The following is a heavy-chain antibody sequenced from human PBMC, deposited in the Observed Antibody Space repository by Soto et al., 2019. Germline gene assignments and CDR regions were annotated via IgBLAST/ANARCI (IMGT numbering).Heavy chain of an antibody. Sequence: GGSLRLSCATSGFPFNDYYMTWIRQAPGKGLEWLSHISPKSTFRNYAASVKGRFTISRDNTESSLFLQMNSLGVDDTAVYSCVRGGGRGLFEHSGQGVFVTVSS. CDR3: VRGGGRGLFEH. J-gene: IGHJ5*02. CDR2: ISPKSTFR. V-gene: IGHV3-11*06. D-gene: IGHD2-21*01. CDR1: GFPFNDYY.